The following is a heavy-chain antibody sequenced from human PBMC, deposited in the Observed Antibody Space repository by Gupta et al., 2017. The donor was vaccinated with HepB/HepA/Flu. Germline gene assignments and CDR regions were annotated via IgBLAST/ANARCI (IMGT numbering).Heavy chain of an antibody. V-gene: IGHV4-34*01. J-gene: IGHJ4*02. Sequence: QVQLQQWGAGLLKPSETLSLTCVVYGGSFSGYYWSWNRQPPGKGLEWIGEINHSGSTNYNPSLKSRVTISVDTSKNQFSLKLSSVTAADTAVYYCASTLILYYYDSSGYRNFDYWGQGTLVTVSS. D-gene: IGHD3-22*01. CDR2: INHSGST. CDR3: ASTLILYYYDSSGYRNFDY. CDR1: GGSFSGYY.